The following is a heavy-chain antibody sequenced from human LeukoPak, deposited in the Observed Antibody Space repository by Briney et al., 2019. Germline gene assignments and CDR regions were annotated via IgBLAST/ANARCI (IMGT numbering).Heavy chain of an antibody. CDR1: GFTFSSYA. V-gene: IGHV3-33*08. D-gene: IGHD3-22*01. CDR2: IWYDGSNK. J-gene: IGHJ4*02. Sequence: GGSLRLSCAASGFTFSSYAMSWVRQAPGKGLEWVAVIWYDGSNKYYADSVKGRFTISRDNSKNTLYLQMNSLRAEDTAVYYCARDYYYDSSGYYYFDYWGQGTLVTVSS. CDR3: ARDYYYDSSGYYYFDY.